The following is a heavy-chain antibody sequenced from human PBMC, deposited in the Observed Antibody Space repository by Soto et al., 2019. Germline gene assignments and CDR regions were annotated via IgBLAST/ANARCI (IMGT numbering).Heavy chain of an antibody. CDR3: AREGTTLYYFDY. CDR2: ISAYNGNT. D-gene: IGHD4-17*01. J-gene: IGHJ4*02. V-gene: IGHV1-18*01. CDR1: GYTFTSSG. Sequence: ASVKVSCKASGYTFTSSGISWVRQAPGQGLEWMGWISAYNGNTNYAQKLQGRVTMTTDTSTTTAYMELRNLRSDDTAVYYCAREGTTLYYFDYWGQGTLVTVSS.